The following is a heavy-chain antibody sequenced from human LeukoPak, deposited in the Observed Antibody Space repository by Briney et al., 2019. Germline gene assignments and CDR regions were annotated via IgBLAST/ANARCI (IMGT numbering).Heavy chain of an antibody. CDR3: ARRNLRYCSGNSCPDYGMDV. J-gene: IGHJ6*02. CDR1: GGSFSGYY. D-gene: IGHD2-15*01. V-gene: IGHV4-34*01. Sequence: SETLSLTCAVYGGSFSGYYWSWIRQPPGKGLEWIGEINHSGSTNYNPSLKSRVTISIDTSKNQFSLKLSSVTAADTAVYYCARRNLRYCSGNSCPDYGMDVWGQGTTVTVSS. CDR2: INHSGST.